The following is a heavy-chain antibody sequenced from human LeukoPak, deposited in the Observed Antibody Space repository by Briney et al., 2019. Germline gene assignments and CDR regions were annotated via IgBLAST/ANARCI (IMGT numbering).Heavy chain of an antibody. D-gene: IGHD4-11*01. CDR2: IYYSGST. J-gene: IGHJ5*02. Sequence: PSETLSLTCTVSGGSISSDYWSWIRQSPGKGMELIAYIYYSGSTYYNPSLKSRVTISVDTSKNQFSLKLTSVTAADTAVYYCARGFYSPHHWGQGTLVTVSS. V-gene: IGHV4-59*01. CDR3: ARGFYSPHH. CDR1: GGSISSDY.